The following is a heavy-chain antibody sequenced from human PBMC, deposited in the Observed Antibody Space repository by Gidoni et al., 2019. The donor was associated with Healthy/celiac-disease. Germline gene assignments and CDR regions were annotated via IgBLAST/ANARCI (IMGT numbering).Heavy chain of an antibody. Sequence: QVQLQESGPGLVKPSQTLSLTCTVSGGSISSGGYYWSWIRQHPGKGLEWIGSIYYSGSTYYNPSLKSRVTISVDTSKNQFSLKLSSVTAADTAVYYCARDRLYSSSWYLLEYKGGWFDPWGQGTLVTVSS. CDR1: GGSISSGGYY. V-gene: IGHV4-31*03. D-gene: IGHD6-13*01. CDR2: IYYSGST. CDR3: ARDRLYSSSWYLLEYKGGWFDP. J-gene: IGHJ5*02.